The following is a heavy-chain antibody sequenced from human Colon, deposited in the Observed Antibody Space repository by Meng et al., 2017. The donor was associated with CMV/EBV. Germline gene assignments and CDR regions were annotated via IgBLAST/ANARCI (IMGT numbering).Heavy chain of an antibody. D-gene: IGHD6-13*01. CDR2: IYYTGGT. CDR1: GGSISSPSYY. Sequence: QGQLQESGPRLVKPSETLSLPCTVSGGSISSPSYYWAWVRQPPGKGLEWIGSIYYTGGTFYSPSLKSRVTISIDTSKNHFSLKLNSVTAADTAMYYCTRETGGSSLAYWGQGILVTVSS. V-gene: IGHV4-39*02. J-gene: IGHJ4*02. CDR3: TRETGGSSLAY.